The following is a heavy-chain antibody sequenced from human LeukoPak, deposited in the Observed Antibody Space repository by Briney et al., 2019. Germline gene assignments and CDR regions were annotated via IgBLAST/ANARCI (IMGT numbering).Heavy chain of an antibody. D-gene: IGHD2-8*01. CDR3: ARRARVRMVYFYYFMDI. CDR2: ISGSGGST. CDR1: GFTFSSYA. Sequence: PGGSLRLSCAASGFTFSSYAMSWVRQAPGKGLEWVSAISGSGGSTYYADSVKGRFTISRDNSKNTLYLQMNSLRAEDTAVYYCARRARVRMVYFYYFMDIWGKGTTVTVSS. J-gene: IGHJ6*03. V-gene: IGHV3-23*01.